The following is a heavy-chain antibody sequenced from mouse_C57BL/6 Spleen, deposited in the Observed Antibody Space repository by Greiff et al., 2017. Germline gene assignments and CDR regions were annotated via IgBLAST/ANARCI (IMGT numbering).Heavy chain of an antibody. D-gene: IGHD1-1*01. CDR3: ARSVVATPHAMDY. CDR1: GYAFTNYL. Sequence: QVQLQQSGAELVRPGTSVKVSCKASGYAFTNYLIEWVKQRPGQGLEWIGVINPGSGGTNYNEKFKGKATLTADKSSSTAYMQLSSLTSEDSAVYFCARSVVATPHAMDYWGQGTSVTVSS. V-gene: IGHV1-54*01. CDR2: INPGSGGT. J-gene: IGHJ4*01.